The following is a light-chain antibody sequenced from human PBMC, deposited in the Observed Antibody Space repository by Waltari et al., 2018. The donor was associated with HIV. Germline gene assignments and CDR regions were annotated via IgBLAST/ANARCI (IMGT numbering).Light chain of an antibody. CDR3: QQYIGSPRT. CDR2: GAS. J-gene: IGKJ1*01. Sequence: IALTQSPDTLSLSPGDRATLSCRASQTISSTYLAWYQQKPGKAPRLLIYGASSRATGIPDRFSGSGSGTDFTLTISSLEPEDCAVYYCQQYIGSPRTFGQGTKVELK. CDR1: QTISSTY. V-gene: IGKV3-20*01.